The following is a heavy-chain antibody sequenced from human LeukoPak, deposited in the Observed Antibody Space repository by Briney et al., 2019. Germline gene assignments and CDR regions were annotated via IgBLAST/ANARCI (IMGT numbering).Heavy chain of an antibody. CDR1: GFTFTSYG. Sequence: GCPRLSRERSGFTFTSYGMHWVRQAPGQGLEWVALITYDGYYKYYSDSVKGRFTISSDTSKNTMYLQMNSLRAEDTAVYYCARDLSPVVRASPMGYWGQGTLVTVSS. CDR2: ITYDGYYK. J-gene: IGHJ4*02. V-gene: IGHV3-30*03. D-gene: IGHD3-10*01. CDR3: ARDLSPVVRASPMGY.